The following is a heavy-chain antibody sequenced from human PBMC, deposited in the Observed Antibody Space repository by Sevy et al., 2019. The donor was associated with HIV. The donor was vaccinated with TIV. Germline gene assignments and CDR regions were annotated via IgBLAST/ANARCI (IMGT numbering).Heavy chain of an antibody. V-gene: IGHV1-69*13. J-gene: IGHJ3*02. CDR3: ARSGDSSGYNAFDI. D-gene: IGHD3-22*01. CDR2: IIPIFGTA. Sequence: ASVKVSCKASGGTFSSYAISWVRQAPGQGLEWMGGIIPIFGTANYALKFQGRVTITADESTSTAYMELSSLRSEDTAVYYCARSGDSSGYNAFDIWGQGTMVTVSS. CDR1: GGTFSSYA.